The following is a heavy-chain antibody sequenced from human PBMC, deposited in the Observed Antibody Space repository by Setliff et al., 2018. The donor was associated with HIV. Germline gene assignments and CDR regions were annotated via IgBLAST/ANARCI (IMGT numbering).Heavy chain of an antibody. Sequence: ASVKVSCKPSGYTFTTYGLSWVRQAPGQGLEWMGGIFPIVGIPNYAQKFQGRVTITADKSTSTAYMEVSGLKSEDTAVYYCASGENLQPRMDVWGQGTTVTVSS. D-gene: IGHD5-18*01. J-gene: IGHJ6*02. CDR1: GYTFTTYG. CDR2: IFPIVGIP. V-gene: IGHV1-69*10. CDR3: ASGENLQPRMDV.